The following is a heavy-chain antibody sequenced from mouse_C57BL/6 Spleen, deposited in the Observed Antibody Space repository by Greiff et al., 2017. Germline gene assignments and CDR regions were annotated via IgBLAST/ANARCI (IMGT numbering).Heavy chain of an antibody. CDR3: ARHENDYDRAWFAY. CDR2: FYPGSGSI. J-gene: IGHJ3*01. Sequence: VMLVESGAELVKPGASVKLSCKASGYTFTEYTIHWVKQRSGQGLEWIGWFYPGSGSIKYNEKFKDKATLTADKSSSTVYMELSRLTSEDSAVXFCARHENDYDRAWFAYWGQGTLVTVSA. D-gene: IGHD2-4*01. V-gene: IGHV1-62-2*01. CDR1: GYTFTEYT.